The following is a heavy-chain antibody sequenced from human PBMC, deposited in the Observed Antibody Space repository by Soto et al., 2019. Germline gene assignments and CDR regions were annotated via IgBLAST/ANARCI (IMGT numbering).Heavy chain of an antibody. CDR2: INPNSGHT. J-gene: IGHJ6*02. V-gene: IGHV1-2*02. Sequence: ASVKVSCKASGYTFIGYYIHCVRQAPGQGLEWMGWINPNSGHTDYAQKFQGRVTMTRDTSIDTAYMELSRLRSDDTAVYYCAREDYRRDYSTGMDVWGQGTTVTVSS. CDR1: GYTFIGYY. D-gene: IGHD4-4*01. CDR3: AREDYRRDYSTGMDV.